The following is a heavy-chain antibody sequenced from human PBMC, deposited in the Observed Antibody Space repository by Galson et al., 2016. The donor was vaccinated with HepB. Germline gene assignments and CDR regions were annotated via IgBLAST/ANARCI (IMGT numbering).Heavy chain of an antibody. CDR3: GRVGGYGDHDQTFDY. CDR1: GFAFSTSS. D-gene: IGHD4-17*01. Sequence: SLRLSCAASGFAFSTSSMTWVRQAPGKGLEWVSSINSNSAYIYYAESMKGRFTVSRANAQNSLYLQMNSLRAEDTAVYYCGRVGGYGDHDQTFDYWGQGTLVTVSS. J-gene: IGHJ4*02. V-gene: IGHV3-21*01. CDR2: INSNSAYI.